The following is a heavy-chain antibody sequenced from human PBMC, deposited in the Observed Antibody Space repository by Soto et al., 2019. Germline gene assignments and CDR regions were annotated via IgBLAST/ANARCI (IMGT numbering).Heavy chain of an antibody. J-gene: IGHJ3*02. D-gene: IGHD3-16*02. V-gene: IGHV3-20*01. CDR2: INWNGGST. CDR1: GFTFDDYG. Sequence: GSLRLSCAASGFTFDDYGMSWVRQAPGTGLEWVSGINWNGGSTGYADSVKGRFTISRDNAKNSLYLQMNSLRAEDTALYHCARGYDYIWGSYRSEPRDAFDIWGQGTMVTVSS. CDR3: ARGYDYIWGSYRSEPRDAFDI.